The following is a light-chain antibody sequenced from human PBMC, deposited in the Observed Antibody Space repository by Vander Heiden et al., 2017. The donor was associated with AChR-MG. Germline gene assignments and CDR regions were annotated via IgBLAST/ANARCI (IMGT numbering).Light chain of an antibody. J-gene: IGKJ4*01. V-gene: IGKV1-33*01. CDR3: LQYGKLPFEPGALT. CDR1: QDSSNY. CDR2: DAS. Sequence: DIQITQYPSSLSASVGDSVTNTCQASQDSSNYINWYQQKPGKTPKLLIYDASNLETGVASRFSGSGSGTDFTLDISSLQPRDIATYYCLQYGKLPFEPGALTFGEGTKVEIK.